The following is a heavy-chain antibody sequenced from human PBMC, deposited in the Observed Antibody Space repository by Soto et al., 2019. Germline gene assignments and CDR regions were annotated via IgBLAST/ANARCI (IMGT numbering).Heavy chain of an antibody. D-gene: IGHD3-22*01. J-gene: IGHJ6*02. CDR3: ARRLYYDSSGFEGGGMDV. V-gene: IGHV4-39*01. CDR1: GGSISSSSYY. CDR2: IYYSGCT. Sequence: SETLSLTCTVSGGSISSSSYYWGWLHQPPGKGLEWIWSIYYSGCTYYNPSLKSRVTISVDTSKNQFSLKLSSVTAADSAVYYCARRLYYDSSGFEGGGMDVWGQGTTVT.